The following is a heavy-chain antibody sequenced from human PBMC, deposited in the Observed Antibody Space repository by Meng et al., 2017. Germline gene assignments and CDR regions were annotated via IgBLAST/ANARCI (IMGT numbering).Heavy chain of an antibody. CDR1: GYTFTSYD. J-gene: IGHJ4*02. CDR2: MNPNSGNT. Sequence: ASVKVSCKASGYTFTSYDINWVRQATGQGLEWMGWMNPNSGNTGYAQKFQGRVTITRNTSISTAYMELSSLRSEDTAVYYCARGGGYCGGDCPNIPYCFDYWGQGTLVTVSS. V-gene: IGHV1-8*03. D-gene: IGHD2-21*02. CDR3: ARGGGYCGGDCPNIPYCFDY.